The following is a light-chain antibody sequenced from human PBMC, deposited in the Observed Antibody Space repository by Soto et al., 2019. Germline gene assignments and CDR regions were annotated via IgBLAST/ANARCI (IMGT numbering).Light chain of an antibody. J-gene: IGKJ3*01. CDR1: QSISSW. Sequence: DILMTQSPSTLSASVGDRVTITCRASQSISSWLAWYQQKPGQAPKLLIYDASSLASGVPSRFTGSGSGSEFSLTISSLQHDDFATYYCQQYNSYSPITFGPGTKVDIK. CDR2: DAS. CDR3: QQYNSYSPIT. V-gene: IGKV1-5*01.